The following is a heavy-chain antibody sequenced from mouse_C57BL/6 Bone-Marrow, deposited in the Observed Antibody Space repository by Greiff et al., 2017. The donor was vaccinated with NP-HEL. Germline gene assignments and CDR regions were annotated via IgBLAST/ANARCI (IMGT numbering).Heavy chain of an antibody. J-gene: IGHJ1*03. CDR2: IDPANGNT. V-gene: IGHV14-3*01. CDR3: ARPFGYGSSYWYCDV. Sequence: VQLKESVAELVRPGASVKLSCTASGFNIKNTYMHWVKQRPEQGLEWIGRIDPANGNTKYAPKFQGKATITADTSSNTAYLQLSSLTSEDTAIYYCARPFGYGSSYWYCDVWGTGTTVTVSS. D-gene: IGHD1-1*01. CDR1: GFNIKNTY.